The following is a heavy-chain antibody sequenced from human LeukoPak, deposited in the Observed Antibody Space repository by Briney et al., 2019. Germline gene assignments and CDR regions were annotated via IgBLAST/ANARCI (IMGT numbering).Heavy chain of an antibody. D-gene: IGHD3-10*01. CDR2: IYYSGST. CDR1: GGSISSYY. V-gene: IGHV4-59*01. Sequence: SETLSLTCTVYGGSISSYYWSWIRQPPGKGLEWIGYIYYSGSTNYNPSLKSRVTISVDTSKNQFSLKLSSVTAADTAVYYCARAVGSGSYSDYWGQGTLVTVSS. CDR3: ARAVGSGSYSDY. J-gene: IGHJ4*02.